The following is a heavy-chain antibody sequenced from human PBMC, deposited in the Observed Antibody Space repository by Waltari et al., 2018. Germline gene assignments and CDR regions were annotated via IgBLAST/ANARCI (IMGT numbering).Heavy chain of an antibody. J-gene: IGHJ4*02. CDR2: MRGTGDST. V-gene: IGHV3-23*01. CDR3: AKQFGSGSYYLDY. D-gene: IGHD3-10*01. CDR1: GFTFSSYA. Sequence: EVQLLESGGGLVQPGGSLRLSCAASGFTFSSYAMSWVRQAPGKGLKWVSAMRGTGDSTYYADAVKGRFTISRDSSKNTLYLQMDSLRAEDTAVYYWAKQFGSGSYYLDYWGQGTLVTVSS.